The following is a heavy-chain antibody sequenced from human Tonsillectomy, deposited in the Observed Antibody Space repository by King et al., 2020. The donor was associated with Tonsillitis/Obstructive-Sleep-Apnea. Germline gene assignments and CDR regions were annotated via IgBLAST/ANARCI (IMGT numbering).Heavy chain of an antibody. Sequence: VQLVESGGGLVQPGGSLRLSCAASGFTFSSYAMSWVRQAPGKGLEFVSAISVSGGSACYADSWKGRLTISRDNSKNTLYLQMNSLRAEDTAVYYCAKDGSRIAAHHYFDYWGQGTLVTVSS. CDR2: ISVSGGSA. D-gene: IGHD6-13*01. V-gene: IGHV3-23*04. CDR1: GFTFSSYA. CDR3: AKDGSRIAAHHYFDY. J-gene: IGHJ4*02.